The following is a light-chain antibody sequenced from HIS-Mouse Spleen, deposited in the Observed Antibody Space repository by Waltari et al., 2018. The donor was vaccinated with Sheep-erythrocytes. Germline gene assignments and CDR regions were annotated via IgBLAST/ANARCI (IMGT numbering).Light chain of an antibody. CDR3: QQYDNLPLT. CDR1: QDISNY. CDR2: DAS. Sequence: DIQMTQSPSSLSASVGDRVTITCQASQDISNYLNWYQQKPGKAPKLLIYDASNLETGVPSRFSGSGSGTDFTFTIISLQPEDIATYYCQQYDNLPLTFGGGTK. J-gene: IGKJ4*01. V-gene: IGKV1-33*01.